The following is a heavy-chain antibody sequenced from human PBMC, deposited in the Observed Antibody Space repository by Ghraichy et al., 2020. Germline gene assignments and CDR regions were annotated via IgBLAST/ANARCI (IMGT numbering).Heavy chain of an antibody. CDR2: IRSKANSYAT. CDR3: TRHDYGDYVFDY. J-gene: IGHJ4*01. Sequence: GGSPRLSCAASGFTFSGSAMHWVRQASGKGLEWVGRIRSKANSYATAYAASVKGRFTISRDDSKNTAYLQMNSLKTEDTAVYYCTRHDYGDYVFDYWGHGTLVTVSS. D-gene: IGHD4-17*01. V-gene: IGHV3-73*01. CDR1: GFTFSGSA.